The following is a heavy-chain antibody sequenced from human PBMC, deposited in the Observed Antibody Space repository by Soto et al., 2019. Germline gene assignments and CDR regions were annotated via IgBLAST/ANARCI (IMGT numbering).Heavy chain of an antibody. Sequence: GGSLRLSCAASGFTFSDAWMNWVRKAPGKGLEWVGRIKSKTDGGTTDYGAPVKGRFTISRDDSKSMLYLQMNSLKTEDTAVYYCTTWSHYYVMAVWGKGTTVTVSP. CDR1: GFTFSDAW. J-gene: IGHJ6*04. CDR2: IKSKTDGGTT. V-gene: IGHV3-15*07. D-gene: IGHD1-1*01. CDR3: TTWSHYYVMAV.